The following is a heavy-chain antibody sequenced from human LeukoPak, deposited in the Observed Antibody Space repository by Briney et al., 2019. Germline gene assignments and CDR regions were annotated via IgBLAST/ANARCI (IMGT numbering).Heavy chain of an antibody. D-gene: IGHD3-22*01. J-gene: IGHJ6*03. V-gene: IGHV3-30*02. CDR3: AKGDGGYYPWYYMDV. CDR2: IRYDGSNK. Sequence: PGGSLRLSCAASGFTFSSYGMHWVRQAPGKGLEWVAFIRYDGSNKYYADSVKGRFTISRDNSKNTLYLQMNSLRAEDTAVYYCAKGDGGYYPWYYMDVWGKGTTVTISS. CDR1: GFTFSSYG.